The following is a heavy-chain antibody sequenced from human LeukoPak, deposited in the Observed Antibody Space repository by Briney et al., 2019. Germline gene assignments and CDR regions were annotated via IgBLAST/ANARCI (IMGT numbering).Heavy chain of an antibody. CDR1: GGSISSSSYY. Sequence: PSETLSLTCTVSGGSISSSSYYWGWIRQPPGKGLEWIGSIYYSGSTYYNLSLKSRVTISVDTSKNQFSLKLSSVTAADTAVYYCARDRSHYYGMDVWGQGTTVTVSS. CDR3: ARDRSHYYGMDV. J-gene: IGHJ6*02. V-gene: IGHV4-39*07. D-gene: IGHD1-26*01. CDR2: IYYSGST.